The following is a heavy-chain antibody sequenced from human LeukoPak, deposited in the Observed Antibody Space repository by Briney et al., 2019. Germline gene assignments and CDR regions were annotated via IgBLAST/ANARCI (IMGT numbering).Heavy chain of an antibody. D-gene: IGHD2-2*03. Sequence: PGGSLRLSCAASGFTFSRYAMSWVRQAPGKGLEWVSVISGSGGSTYYAGSVKGRFTISRDNSKNTLYLQMNSLRAEDTAVYYCAKDYLDIVVVPAALDAFDIWGQGTMVTVSS. J-gene: IGHJ3*02. CDR1: GFTFSRYA. V-gene: IGHV3-23*01. CDR2: ISGSGGST. CDR3: AKDYLDIVVVPAALDAFDI.